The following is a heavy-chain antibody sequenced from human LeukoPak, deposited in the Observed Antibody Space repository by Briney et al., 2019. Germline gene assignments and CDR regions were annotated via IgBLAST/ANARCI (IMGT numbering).Heavy chain of an antibody. J-gene: IGHJ4*02. CDR2: IYYSGST. V-gene: IGHV4-59*01. D-gene: IGHD6-13*01. CDR3: AGFSLRQYSSSGDFDY. Sequence: SETLSLTCTVSGGSIGSYYWSWIRQPPGKGLEWIGYIYYSGSTNYNPSLKSRVTISVDTSKNQFSLKLSSVTAADTAVYYCAGFSLRQYSSSGDFDYWGQGTLVTVSS. CDR1: GGSIGSYY.